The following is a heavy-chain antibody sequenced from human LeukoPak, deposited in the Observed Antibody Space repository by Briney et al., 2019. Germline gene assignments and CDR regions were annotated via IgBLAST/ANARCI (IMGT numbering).Heavy chain of an antibody. CDR2: VYYTGRT. D-gene: IGHD6-19*01. J-gene: IGHJ4*02. CDR3: AKNSGWYKWCY. Sequence: SETLSLTCTVSGGSISGSYWDWIRQSPGKGLEWLGYVYYTGRTNYNPSLKSRLTMSVDTSTNQFSLRLSSVTAADTAVYYCAKNSGWYKWCYWGQGTLVTVSS. V-gene: IGHV4-59*08. CDR1: GGSISGSY.